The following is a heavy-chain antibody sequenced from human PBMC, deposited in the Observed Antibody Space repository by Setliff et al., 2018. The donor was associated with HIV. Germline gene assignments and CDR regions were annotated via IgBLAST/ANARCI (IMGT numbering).Heavy chain of an antibody. J-gene: IGHJ4*02. CDR2: INPNSGGT. D-gene: IGHD4-17*01. V-gene: IGHV1-2*02. CDR3: ARGLTTVTAVDY. CDR1: IYTFTDYY. Sequence: GASVKVSCKTSIYTFTDYYIHWVRQAPGQGLEWMGWINPNSGGTDYAQKFQGRVTMTRDTSISTAYMELSRLRSDDTAIYYCARGLTTVTAVDYWGQGALVTVSS.